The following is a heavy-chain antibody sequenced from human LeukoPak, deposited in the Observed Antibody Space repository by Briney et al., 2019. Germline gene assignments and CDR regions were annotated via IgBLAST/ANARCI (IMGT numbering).Heavy chain of an antibody. J-gene: IGHJ3*02. V-gene: IGHV3-30*04. CDR3: ARGGFNVAGVQEFNAFDI. Sequence: ERSPRLSCAASGFTFSSYAMHWVRQAPGKGLEWVAVISYDGSNKYYADSVKGRFTISRDNSKNTLYLQMNSLRAEDTAVYYCARGGFNVAGVQEFNAFDIWGQGTMVTVSS. CDR1: GFTFSSYA. D-gene: IGHD6-19*01. CDR2: ISYDGSNK.